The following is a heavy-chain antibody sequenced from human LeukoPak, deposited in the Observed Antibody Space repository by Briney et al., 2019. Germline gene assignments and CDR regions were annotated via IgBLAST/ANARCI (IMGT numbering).Heavy chain of an antibody. CDR3: ARDLWDAFDI. J-gene: IGHJ3*02. Sequence: GGSLRLSCAGSGFTFSSYWMSWVRQAPGKGLEWVANIKQDGSAKYYVDSVKGRFTISSNNAKNSLYLQMNSLRAEDTAVYYCARDLWDAFDIWGQGTMVTVSS. CDR1: GFTFSSYW. CDR2: IKQDGSAK. V-gene: IGHV3-7*01.